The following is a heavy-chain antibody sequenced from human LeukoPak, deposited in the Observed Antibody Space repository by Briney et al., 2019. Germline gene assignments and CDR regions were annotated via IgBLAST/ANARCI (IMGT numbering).Heavy chain of an antibody. V-gene: IGHV1-24*01. CDR1: GYTLTELS. Sequence: ASVKVSCKVSGYTLTELSMHWVRQAPGKGLEWMGGFDPEDGETIYAQKFQGRVTMTEDTSTDTAYMELSSLRSEDTAVYYCATGYSSSWPLGYWGQGTLVTVPS. CDR3: ATGYSSSWPLGY. J-gene: IGHJ4*02. D-gene: IGHD6-13*01. CDR2: FDPEDGET.